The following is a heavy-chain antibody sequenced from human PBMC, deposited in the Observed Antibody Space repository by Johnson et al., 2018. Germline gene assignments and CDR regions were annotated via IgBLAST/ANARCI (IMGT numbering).Heavy chain of an antibody. J-gene: IGHJ4*02. Sequence: VQLVQSGGGLVQPGGSLRLSCAASGFTFSDYWLSWVRQAPGKGLERVANIKEDGSERYYVDSMKGRFTISRDNAKNSLYLQMNSLRAEDTAVYYCARVRWFGEFVYFDFWGQGTLVTVSS. CDR1: GFTFSDYW. V-gene: IGHV3-7*01. D-gene: IGHD3-10*01. CDR3: ARVRWFGEFVYFDF. CDR2: IKEDGSER.